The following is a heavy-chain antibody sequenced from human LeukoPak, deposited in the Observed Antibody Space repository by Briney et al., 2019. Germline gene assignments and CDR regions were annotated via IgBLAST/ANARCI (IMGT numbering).Heavy chain of an antibody. D-gene: IGHD1-26*01. CDR2: MPYDENVSDNEIP. Sequence: SETLSLTCIISGDSIKNSGWSWAWVRQPPGKELEWIGTMPYDENVSDNEIPSYNPSLESRVTISADTSKNQLSLKVNSVTAADTAAYYCARLTLTXVGGRGWFDFWGQGTLVIVSS. CDR1: GDSIKNSGWS. CDR3: ARLTLTXVGGRGWFDF. J-gene: IGHJ5*01. V-gene: IGHV4-39*01.